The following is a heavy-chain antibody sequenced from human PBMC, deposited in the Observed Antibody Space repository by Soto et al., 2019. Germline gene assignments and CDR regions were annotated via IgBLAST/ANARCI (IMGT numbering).Heavy chain of an antibody. Sequence: QVQLVQSGAEVKKPGSSVKVSCKASGGTFSSYAISWVRQAPGQGLEWMGGIIPIFGTANYAQKFQGRVTIAAGVSTSRAYMELSSMRSEDTAVYYCARDVIAAAGTAGWGQGTLVTVS. CDR2: IIPIFGTA. CDR1: GGTFSSYA. J-gene: IGHJ4*02. CDR3: ARDVIAAAGTAG. D-gene: IGHD6-13*01. V-gene: IGHV1-69*12.